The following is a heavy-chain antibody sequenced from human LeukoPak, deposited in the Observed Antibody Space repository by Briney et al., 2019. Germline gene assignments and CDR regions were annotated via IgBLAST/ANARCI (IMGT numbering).Heavy chain of an antibody. CDR1: GFTFNTYG. CDR3: ARVGCTGGSCLAYNYYAMDV. CDR2: IWYDGSDK. J-gene: IGHJ6*02. V-gene: IGHV3-33*01. D-gene: IGHD2-15*01. Sequence: GRSLRLSCAASGFTFNTYGMNWVRQAPGKGLEWVAIIWYDGSDKYYAESVKGRFTISRDNSKNTLYLQVNSLRAEDTAVYYCARVGCTGGSCLAYNYYAMDVWGQGTTVTVSS.